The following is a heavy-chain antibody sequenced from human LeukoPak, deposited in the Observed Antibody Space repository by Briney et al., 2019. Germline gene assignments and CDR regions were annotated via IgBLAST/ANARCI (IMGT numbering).Heavy chain of an antibody. D-gene: IGHD3-22*01. V-gene: IGHV4-4*07. CDR3: ARRAYDSSGYYSDAFVI. Sequence: SETLSLTCTVSGGSISSYYWSWIRQPAGKGLEWIGRIYTSGSTNYNPSLKSRVTMSVDTSKNQFSLKLSSVTAADTAVYYCARRAYDSSGYYSDAFVIWGQGTMVTVSS. CDR1: GGSISSYY. CDR2: IYTSGST. J-gene: IGHJ3*02.